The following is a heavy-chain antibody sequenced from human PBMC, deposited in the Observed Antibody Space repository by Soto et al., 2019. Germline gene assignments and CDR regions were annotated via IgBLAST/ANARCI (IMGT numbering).Heavy chain of an antibody. CDR3: ARETYYSGHLIGNLDL. CDR1: GFTFSNYA. Sequence: QVQLVESGGGVVQPGRSLRLSCAASGFTFSNYAMQWVRQAPGKGLEWVAVVSSEGGTQFYADSVKCRFTISRDNSKNSLYLQINSLTTEDAALYYCARETYYSGHLIGNLDLRGRGTLVILSS. J-gene: IGHJ2*01. V-gene: IGHV3-30-3*01. D-gene: IGHD3-10*01. CDR2: VSSEGGTQ.